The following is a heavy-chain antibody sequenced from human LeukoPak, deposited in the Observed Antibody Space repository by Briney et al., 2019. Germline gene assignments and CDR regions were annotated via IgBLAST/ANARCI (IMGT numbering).Heavy chain of an antibody. Sequence: SETLTLTCTVSGGSISSYYWSWIRQPPGKGLEWIGYIYYSGSTNYNPSLKSRVTISVDTSKNQFSLKLSSVTAADTAVYYCARGPPGYAFIYYYYMDVWGKGTTVTTSS. CDR1: GGSISSYY. CDR3: ARGPPGYAFIYYYYMDV. D-gene: IGHD5-12*01. CDR2: IYYSGST. V-gene: IGHV4-59*01. J-gene: IGHJ6*03.